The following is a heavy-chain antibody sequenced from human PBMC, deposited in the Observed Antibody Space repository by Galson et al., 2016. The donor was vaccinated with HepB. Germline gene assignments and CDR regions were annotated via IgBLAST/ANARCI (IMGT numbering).Heavy chain of an antibody. V-gene: IGHV3-74*01. Sequence: SLRLSCAASGFTFSSYWTHWVRQTPGKGLVWVSRINGDGSSTNYADSVKGRFTISRENAKNTLFLQMNSLGAEDTAVYYCARGSGSIPNALDIWGQGTVVTVSS. D-gene: IGHD2-21*01. CDR2: INGDGSST. J-gene: IGHJ3*02. CDR3: ARGSGSIPNALDI. CDR1: GFTFSSYW.